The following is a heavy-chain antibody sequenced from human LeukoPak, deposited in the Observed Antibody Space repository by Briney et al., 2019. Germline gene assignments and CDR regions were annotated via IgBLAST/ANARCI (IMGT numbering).Heavy chain of an antibody. V-gene: IGHV1-2*02. CDR1: GYTFTDYF. Sequence: GASVKISCKASGYTFTDYFMHWVRQAPAQGLEWMGWINPHTGATNYAQKFQGRVTMTRDTSIRTANMELSRLRSDDTAVYYCARAENWFDPWGQGTLVSVSS. J-gene: IGHJ5*02. CDR2: INPHTGAT. CDR3: ARAENWFDP.